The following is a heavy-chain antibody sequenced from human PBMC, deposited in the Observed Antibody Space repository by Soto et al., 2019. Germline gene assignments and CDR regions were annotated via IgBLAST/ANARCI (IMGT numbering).Heavy chain of an antibody. CDR2: ISSGGRTT. CDR3: ARGMMQVTPAYYFYSMDV. V-gene: IGHV3-48*03. J-gene: IGHJ6*01. D-gene: IGHD2-21*02. CDR1: GFTLSSYE. Sequence: QPGGSLRLSCAASGFTLSSYEMNWVRQAPGRGLEWVSYISSGGRTTYYTDSVKGRFTISRDNAKNSLYLQMYGPRADDTAVYFCARGMMQVTPAYYFYSMDVWGRGTTVTVSS.